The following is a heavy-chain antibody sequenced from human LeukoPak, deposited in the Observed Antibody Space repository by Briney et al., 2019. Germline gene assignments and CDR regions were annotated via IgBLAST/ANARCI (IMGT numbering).Heavy chain of an antibody. CDR3: ARSTNAVAGTNPFDY. J-gene: IGHJ4*02. V-gene: IGHV1-46*01. CDR2: INPSGGST. CDR1: GYTFTSYY. D-gene: IGHD6-19*01. Sequence: ASVKVSCKASGYTFTSYYVHWVRQAPGKGLEWMGIINPSGGSTSYAQKFQGRVTMTRDTSTSTVYMELSSLRSEDTAVYYCARSTNAVAGTNPFDYWGQGTLVTVSS.